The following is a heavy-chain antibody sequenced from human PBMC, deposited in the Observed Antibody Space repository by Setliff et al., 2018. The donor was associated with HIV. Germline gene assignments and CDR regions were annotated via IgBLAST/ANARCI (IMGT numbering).Heavy chain of an antibody. J-gene: IGHJ3*02. CDR1: GPSISSSSYY. Sequence: KTSETLSLTCTVSGPSISSSSYYWGWIRQPPGKGLEWIANIHYSGSIYRNPSLKSRVTISVDTSKNQVSLRLSSVTAADTAVYYCAREGTYSGTYWVRRVASFDIWGQGTMVTVSS. CDR2: IHYSGSI. V-gene: IGHV4-39*02. D-gene: IGHD1-26*01. CDR3: AREGTYSGTYWVRRVASFDI.